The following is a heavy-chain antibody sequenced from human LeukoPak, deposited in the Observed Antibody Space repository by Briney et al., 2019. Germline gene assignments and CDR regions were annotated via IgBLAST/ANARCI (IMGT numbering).Heavy chain of an antibody. CDR3: ARAFLEMATISAFDI. J-gene: IGHJ3*02. Sequence: RASVKVSCKASGYTFTDYYIHWVRQAPGQGLEWMGWINPNSGGTNYAQKFQGRVTMTRDTSISTAYMELSRLRSDDTAVYYCARAFLEMATISAFDIWGQGTMVTVSS. CDR2: INPNSGGT. D-gene: IGHD5-24*01. V-gene: IGHV1-2*02. CDR1: GYTFTDYY.